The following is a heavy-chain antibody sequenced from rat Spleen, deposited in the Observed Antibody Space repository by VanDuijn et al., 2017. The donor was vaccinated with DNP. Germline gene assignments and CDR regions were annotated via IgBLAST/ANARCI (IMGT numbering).Heavy chain of an antibody. CDR3: ARDQGF. CDR1: GFAFNNYW. J-gene: IGHJ1*01. CDR2: ITDGGGNT. V-gene: IGHV5-31*01. Sequence: EVQLVESGGDLVQPGRSLKLSCVASGFAFNNYWMTWIRQVPGKGLAWIASITDGGGNTYYPDSVRGRFTISRDNAKNTLYLQMNSLRSEDTATYYCARDQGFWGPGTMVTVSS.